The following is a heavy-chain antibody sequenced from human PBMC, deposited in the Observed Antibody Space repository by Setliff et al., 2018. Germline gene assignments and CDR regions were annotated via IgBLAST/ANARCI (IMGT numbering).Heavy chain of an antibody. D-gene: IGHD2-2*01. CDR1: GLTFRSYA. V-gene: IGHV3-23*01. Sequence: LRLSCAVSGLTFRSYAMNWVRQAPGKGLEWVSNINPAGAKTYYADSVKGRFAISRDNSKNTLYLQMNSLRAEDTAVYYCAKEFTVVVPAALALDVWGKGTTVTVSS. J-gene: IGHJ6*04. CDR3: AKEFTVVVPAALALDV. CDR2: INPAGAKT.